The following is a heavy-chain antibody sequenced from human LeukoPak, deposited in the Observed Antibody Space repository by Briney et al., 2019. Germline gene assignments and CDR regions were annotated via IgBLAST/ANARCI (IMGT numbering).Heavy chain of an antibody. Sequence: SETLSLTCAVYGGSFSGYYWSWICQPPGKGLEWIGEINHSGSTNYNPSLKSRVTISVDTSKNQFSLNLTSVTAADTAVYYCARANYFDYWGQGTLVTVSS. CDR2: INHSGST. V-gene: IGHV4-34*01. J-gene: IGHJ4*02. CDR3: ARANYFDY. D-gene: IGHD5-12*01. CDR1: GGSFSGYY.